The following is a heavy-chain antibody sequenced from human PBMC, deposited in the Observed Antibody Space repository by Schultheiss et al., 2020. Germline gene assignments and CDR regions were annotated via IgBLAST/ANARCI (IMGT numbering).Heavy chain of an antibody. CDR3: AKEGENDFWSGYYVYYYYYGMDV. J-gene: IGHJ6*02. CDR2: ISGSGGST. CDR1: GFTFSSYA. Sequence: GGSLRLSCAASGFTFSSYAMSWVRQAPGKGLEWVSAISGSGGSTYYADSVKGRFTISRDNSKNTLYLQMNSLRAEDTAVYYCAKEGENDFWSGYYVYYYYYGMDVWGQGTTVTVSS. V-gene: IGHV3-23*01. D-gene: IGHD3-3*01.